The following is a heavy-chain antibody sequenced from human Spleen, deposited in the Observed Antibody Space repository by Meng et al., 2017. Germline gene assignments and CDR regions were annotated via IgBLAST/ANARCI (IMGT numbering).Heavy chain of an antibody. Sequence: QVQLQESGPGLVKPSQTLSLTCTVSGGSISSGDYYWSWIRQPPGKGLEWIGYIYYSGSTYHNPSLKSRVTISVDTTNNQFSLKLTSVTAADTAVYFCAREGSYHWFDPWGQGTLVTVSS. D-gene: IGHD3-10*01. CDR2: IYYSGST. CDR1: GGSISSGDYY. CDR3: AREGSYHWFDP. V-gene: IGHV4-30-4*01. J-gene: IGHJ5*02.